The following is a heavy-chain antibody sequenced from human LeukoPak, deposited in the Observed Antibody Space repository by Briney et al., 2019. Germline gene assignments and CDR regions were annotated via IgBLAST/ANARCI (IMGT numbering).Heavy chain of an antibody. D-gene: IGHD3-10*01. J-gene: IGHJ5*02. CDR1: GGSISSHY. V-gene: IGHV4-59*11. CDR2: IYYSGST. CDR3: ARSVSGVTRGRNWFDP. Sequence: SETLSLTCTVSGGSISSHYWSWIRQPPGKGLEWIGYIYYSGSTNYNPSLKSRVTISVDTSKNQFSLKLSSVTAADTAVYYCARSVSGVTRGRNWFDPWGQGTLVTVSS.